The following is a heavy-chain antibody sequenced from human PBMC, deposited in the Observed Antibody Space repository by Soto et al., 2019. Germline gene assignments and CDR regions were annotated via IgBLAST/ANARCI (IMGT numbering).Heavy chain of an antibody. CDR1: GFTFSTYA. D-gene: IGHD2-2*01. CDR3: ARGDETVVLPGLFDF. J-gene: IGHJ4*02. Sequence: EVQLVESGGGLVQPGGSLRLSCAASGFTFSTYAMNWVRQAPGKRLEWVSYITGGDNTKYYADSVRGRFAISRDNAKNSLYLQMNSLRAEDTAVYFCARGDETVVLPGLFDFWGQGTLVSVSS. V-gene: IGHV3-48*01. CDR2: ITGGDNTK.